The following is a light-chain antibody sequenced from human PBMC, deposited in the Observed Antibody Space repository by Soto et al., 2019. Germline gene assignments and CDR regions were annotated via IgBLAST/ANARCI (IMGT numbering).Light chain of an antibody. CDR2: DAS. CDR3: QQYDTYWT. J-gene: IGKJ1*01. CDR1: QNINSW. V-gene: IGKV1-5*01. Sequence: DIQMTQSPSTVSASVGERVTITCRASQNINSWLAWYQQKPGSATKVLIYDASSLESGIPSSFSGSRSETESTISSSSLRPDDFATYYCQQYDTYWTFGQGTKVEMK.